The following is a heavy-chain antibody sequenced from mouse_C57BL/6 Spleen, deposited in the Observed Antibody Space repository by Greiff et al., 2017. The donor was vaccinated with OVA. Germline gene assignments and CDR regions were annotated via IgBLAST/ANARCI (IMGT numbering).Heavy chain of an antibody. J-gene: IGHJ3*01. CDR3: AREDYDYDRAAY. Sequence: EVKVEESGPGLVKPSQSLSLTCSVTGYSITSGYYWNWIRQFPGNKLEWMGYISYDGSNNYNPSLKNRISITRDTSKNQFFLKLNSVTTEDTATYYCAREDYDYDRAAYWGQGTLVTVSA. CDR1: GYSITSGYY. V-gene: IGHV3-6*01. D-gene: IGHD2-4*01. CDR2: ISYDGSN.